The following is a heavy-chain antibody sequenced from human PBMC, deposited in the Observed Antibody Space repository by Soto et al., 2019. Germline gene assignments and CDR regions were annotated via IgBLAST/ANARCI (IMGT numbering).Heavy chain of an antibody. CDR1: GFTFSSYA. J-gene: IGHJ3*02. V-gene: IGHV3-23*01. CDR2: ISGSGGTT. CDR3: AKTANVGCSAFDI. D-gene: IGHD3-10*01. Sequence: EVQLLESGGGLVQPGGSLRLSCAASGFTFSSYAMSWVRQAPGKGLEWVSAISGSGGTTYYADSVKGRFTFSRDNSKNPLYLQMNSLRAEDTAVYYCAKTANVGCSAFDIWGQGTMVTVSS.